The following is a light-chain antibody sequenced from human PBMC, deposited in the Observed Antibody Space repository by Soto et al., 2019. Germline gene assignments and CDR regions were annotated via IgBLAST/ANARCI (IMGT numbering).Light chain of an antibody. V-gene: IGLV2-14*03. J-gene: IGLJ1*01. CDR3: SSYTSSSLYV. CDR1: SNDVGGYNY. Sequence: QSVLTQPASVSGSPGQSITISCTGTSNDVGGYNYVSWYQQHPGKAPKLMIYDVSNRPSGVSNRFSGSKSGNTASLTISGLQAEDESDYYGSSYTSSSLYVFGTGTKVTVL. CDR2: DVS.